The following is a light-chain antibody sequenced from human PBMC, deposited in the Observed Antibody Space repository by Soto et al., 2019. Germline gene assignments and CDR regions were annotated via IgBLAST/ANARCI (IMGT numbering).Light chain of an antibody. J-gene: IGLJ3*02. Sequence: QSALTQPPSASGSPGQSVTISCTGTSSDVGAYNYVSWYQQHAGKAPKLVIYEVTKRPSGVPDCFSGSKSANTASLTVSGLQGADEADYYCTSLASSYTWVFGGGTKLTDL. CDR2: EVT. CDR3: TSLASSYTWV. V-gene: IGLV2-8*01. CDR1: SSDVGAYNY.